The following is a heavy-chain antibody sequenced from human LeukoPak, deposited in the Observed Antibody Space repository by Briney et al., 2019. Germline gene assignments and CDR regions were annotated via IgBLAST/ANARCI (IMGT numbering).Heavy chain of an antibody. Sequence: SVKVSCKASGGTFSSYAISWVRQAPGQGLEWMGRIIPILGIANYAQKFQGRVTITADKSTSTAYMELSSLRSEDTAVYYCARAVSPIVVVPAAHFDYWGQGTLVTVSS. CDR1: GGTFSSYA. CDR2: IIPILGIA. CDR3: ARAVSPIVVVPAAHFDY. J-gene: IGHJ4*02. V-gene: IGHV1-69*04. D-gene: IGHD2-2*01.